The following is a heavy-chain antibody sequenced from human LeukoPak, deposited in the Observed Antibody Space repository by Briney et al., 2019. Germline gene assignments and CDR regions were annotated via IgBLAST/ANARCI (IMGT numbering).Heavy chain of an antibody. J-gene: IGHJ4*02. CDR1: GFTFSSYS. V-gene: IGHV3-66*01. CDR3: AKGPERGCLDY. D-gene: IGHD1-14*01. Sequence: GGSLRLSCEASGFTFSSYSFNWVRQAPGKGLEWVSVIYNVGSTKYADSVKARFTISRDNSKSTLYLQMNSLRAEDTAAYYCAKGPERGCLDYWGQGTLVTVSS. CDR2: IYNVGST.